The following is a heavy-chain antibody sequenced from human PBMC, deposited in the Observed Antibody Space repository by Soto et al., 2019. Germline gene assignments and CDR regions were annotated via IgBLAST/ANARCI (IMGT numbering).Heavy chain of an antibody. V-gene: IGHV1-18*04. CDR1: GFIFNNYA. CDR2: ISANSGNT. Sequence: QVQLVQSGAEVKKPGASVKVSCKAFGFIFNNYAISWVRQAPGQGLEWMGWISANSGNTNYAQKLQGRVTMTTDTSTSTAYMELRSLRSDDTAVXXCATAXXXXXSGRDFWGQGTLVTVSS. D-gene: IGHD6-19*01. CDR3: ATAXXXXXSGRDF. J-gene: IGHJ4*02.